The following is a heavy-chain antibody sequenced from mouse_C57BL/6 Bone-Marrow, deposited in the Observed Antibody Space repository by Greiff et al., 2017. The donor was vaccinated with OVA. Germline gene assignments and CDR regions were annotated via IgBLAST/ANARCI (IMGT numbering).Heavy chain of an antibody. CDR3: ARQNYYVYYFDY. Sequence: VKVEESGPGLVAPSQSLSITCTVSGFSLTSYGVHWVRQPPGKGLEWLVVIWSDGSTTYNSALKSRLSISKDNSKSQVFLKMNSLQTDDTAMYYCARQNYYVYYFDYWGQGTTLTVSS. CDR1: GFSLTSYG. V-gene: IGHV2-6-1*01. D-gene: IGHD1-1*01. J-gene: IGHJ2*01. CDR2: IWSDGST.